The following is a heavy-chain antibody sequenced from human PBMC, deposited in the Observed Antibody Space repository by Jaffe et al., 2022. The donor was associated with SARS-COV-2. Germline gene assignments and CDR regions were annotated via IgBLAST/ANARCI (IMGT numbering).Heavy chain of an antibody. Sequence: QVQLQESGPGLVKPSETLSLTCTVSGGSFSSDFWTWIRQPPGKGLEWIGAVYFSGSSNYNPSLESRITISMDRSKNHFSLRMSTVTAADTAVYYCARLSSSGYVSRFDPWGQGTLVTVSS. CDR2: VYFSGSS. J-gene: IGHJ5*02. V-gene: IGHV4-59*01. CDR1: GGSFSSDF. CDR3: ARLSSSGYVSRFDP. D-gene: IGHD3-22*01.